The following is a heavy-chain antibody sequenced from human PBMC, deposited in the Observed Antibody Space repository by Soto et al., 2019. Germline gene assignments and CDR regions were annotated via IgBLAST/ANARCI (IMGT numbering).Heavy chain of an antibody. CDR2: IYYSGST. V-gene: IGHV4-31*03. D-gene: IGHD5-12*01. J-gene: IGHJ6*03. CDR1: GGSISSGGYY. Sequence: SETLSLTCTVSGGSISSGGYYWSWIRQHPGKGLEWIGYIYYSGSTYYNPSLKSRVTISVDTSKNQFSLKLSSVTAADTAVYYCARDHKKDIVATQNYYYYMDVWGKGTTVTVSS. CDR3: ARDHKKDIVATQNYYYYMDV.